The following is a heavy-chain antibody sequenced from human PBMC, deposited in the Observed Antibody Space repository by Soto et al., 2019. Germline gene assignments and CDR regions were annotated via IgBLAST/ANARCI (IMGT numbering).Heavy chain of an antibody. CDR1: GYTFTNYG. Sequence: ASVKVTCKASGYTFTNYGISWVRQAPGQGLEWMGWINVYNGNTKYAQKFQGRVTITADESTSTAYMELSSLRSEDTAVYYCAREGYSRTGYYYYYYGMDVWGQGTTVTVSS. CDR2: INVYNGNT. D-gene: IGHD6-13*01. CDR3: AREGYSRTGYYYYYYGMDV. J-gene: IGHJ6*02. V-gene: IGHV1-18*01.